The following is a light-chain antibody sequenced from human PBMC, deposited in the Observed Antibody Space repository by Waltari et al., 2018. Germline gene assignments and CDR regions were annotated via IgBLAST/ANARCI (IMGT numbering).Light chain of an antibody. CDR2: DVS. V-gene: IGLV2-11*01. CDR3: CSHAGTYVV. J-gene: IGLJ2*01. CDR1: SRDVGGYNY. Sequence: QSALTQPRSVSGSPGQSVTISCTGTSRDVGGYNYVSWYQQYPGQAPKLMIYDVSKRPSGVPDRFSGSKSGNTASLTISGLQAEDEADYYCCSHAGTYVVFGGGTKLTVL.